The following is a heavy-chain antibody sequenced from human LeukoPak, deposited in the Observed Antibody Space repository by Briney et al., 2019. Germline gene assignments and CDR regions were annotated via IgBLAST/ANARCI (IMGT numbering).Heavy chain of an antibody. CDR3: ASRAGSGSYSY. V-gene: IGHV1-69*05. D-gene: IGHD1-26*01. CDR1: GYTFTGYY. CDR2: IIPIFGTA. J-gene: IGHJ4*02. Sequence: GASVKVSCKASGYTFTGYYMHWVRQAPGQGLEWMGRIIPIFGTANYAQKFQGRVTITTDESTSTAYMELSSLRSEDTAVYYCASRAGSGSYSYWGQGTLVTVSS.